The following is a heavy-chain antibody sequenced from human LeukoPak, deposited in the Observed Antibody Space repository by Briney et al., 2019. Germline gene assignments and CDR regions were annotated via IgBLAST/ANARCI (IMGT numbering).Heavy chain of an antibody. V-gene: IGHV4-59*01. CDR2: IYYSGST. CDR3: AGELGY. CDR1: GGSISSYY. Sequence: PSETLSLTCTVSGGSISSYYWSWIRQPPGKGLEWIGYIYYSGSTNYNPSLKSRVTISVDTSKNQSSLKLSSVTAADTAVYYCAGELGYWGQGTLVTVSS. J-gene: IGHJ4*02.